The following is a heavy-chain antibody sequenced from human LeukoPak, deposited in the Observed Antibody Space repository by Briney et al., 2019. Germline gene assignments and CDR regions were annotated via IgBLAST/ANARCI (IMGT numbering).Heavy chain of an antibody. J-gene: IGHJ4*02. CDR1: GFSFNNYA. CDR3: VKGGYDYVEVAYFDF. Sequence: GGSLRLSCAASGFSFNNYAMSWVRQATGKGLEWVSIIIASSGSTFYADSVKGRFTISRDNSKNTLYLQMNSLRVEDTAVYYCVKGGYDYVEVAYFDFWGQGTLVTVSS. CDR2: IIASSGST. V-gene: IGHV3-23*01. D-gene: IGHD5-12*01.